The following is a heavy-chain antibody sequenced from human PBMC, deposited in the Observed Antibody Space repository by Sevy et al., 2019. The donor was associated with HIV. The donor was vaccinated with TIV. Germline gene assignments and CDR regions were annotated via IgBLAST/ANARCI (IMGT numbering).Heavy chain of an antibody. CDR3: AILGVDCVSTNCYGMRSLSFDF. CDR2: ISYDGSSQ. D-gene: IGHD2-2*01. Sequence: GGSLRLSCAASGFTISRFAMHWVRQAPGKGLEWVAVISYDGSSQYYPDSVKGRFTISRDNAKNTLYLQMNRLRPEDTAVYFCAILGVDCVSTNCYGMRSLSFDFWGQGTLVTVSS. J-gene: IGHJ4*02. CDR1: GFTISRFA. V-gene: IGHV3-30-3*01.